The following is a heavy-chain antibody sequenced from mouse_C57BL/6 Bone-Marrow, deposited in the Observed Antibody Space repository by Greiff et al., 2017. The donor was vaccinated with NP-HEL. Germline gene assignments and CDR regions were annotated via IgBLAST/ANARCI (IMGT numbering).Heavy chain of an antibody. CDR2: ISSGSSTI. CDR1: GFTFSDYG. Sequence: DVMLVESGGGLVKPGGSLKLSCAASGFTFSDYGMHWVRQAPEKGLEWVAYISSGSSTIYYADTVKGRFTISRDNAKNTLFLQMTSLRSEDTAMYYCARPFITTVVAIDYWGQGTTLTVSS. CDR3: ARPFITTVVAIDY. D-gene: IGHD1-1*01. V-gene: IGHV5-17*01. J-gene: IGHJ2*01.